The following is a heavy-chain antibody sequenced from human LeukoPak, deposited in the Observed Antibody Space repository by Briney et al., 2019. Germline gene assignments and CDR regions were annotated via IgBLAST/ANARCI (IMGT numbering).Heavy chain of an antibody. D-gene: IGHD5/OR15-5a*01. V-gene: IGHV4-30-4*01. CDR2: IYYSGRT. J-gene: IGHJ4*02. CDR3: ARVLYEGYFDY. Sequence: SETLSLTCTVSGGSISSGDYYWSWIRQPPGKGLEWIGYIYYSGRTYYNPSLKSRVTISVDTSKNQFSLKLSSVTAADTAVYYCARVLYEGYFDYWGQGTLVTVSS. CDR1: GGSISSGDYY.